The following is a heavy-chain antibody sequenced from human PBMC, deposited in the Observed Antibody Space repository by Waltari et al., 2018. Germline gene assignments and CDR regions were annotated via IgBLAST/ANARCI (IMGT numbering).Heavy chain of an antibody. CDR3: AHSSDYYGSGSYDFDY. J-gene: IGHJ4*02. V-gene: IGHV2-5*01. CDR1: GFSLSTSGVG. D-gene: IGHD3-10*01. Sequence: QITLKESGPTLVKPTQTLTLTCTFSGFSLSTSGVGVGWIRQPPGKALEWLALIYWNDDKRYSPSLKSRLTITNDTSKNQVVLTMTNMDPVDTATYYCAHSSDYYGSGSYDFDYWGQGTLVTVSS. CDR2: IYWNDDK.